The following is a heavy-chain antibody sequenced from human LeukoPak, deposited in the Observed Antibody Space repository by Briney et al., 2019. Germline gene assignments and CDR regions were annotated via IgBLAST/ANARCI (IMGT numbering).Heavy chain of an antibody. Sequence: PGGSLRPSCAASGFTFSSYAMSWVRQAPGKGLEWVSAISGSGGSTYYADSVKGRFTISRDNAKNSLYLQMNSLRAEDTAVYYCARGRIMVRGVIVAFDIWGQGTMVTVSS. CDR1: GFTFSSYA. D-gene: IGHD3-10*01. CDR3: ARGRIMVRGVIVAFDI. V-gene: IGHV3-23*01. CDR2: ISGSGGST. J-gene: IGHJ3*02.